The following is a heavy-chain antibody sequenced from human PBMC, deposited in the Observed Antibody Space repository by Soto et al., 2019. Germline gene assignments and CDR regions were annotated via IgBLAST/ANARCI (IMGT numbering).Heavy chain of an antibody. CDR2: IYYSGST. Sequence: LQLQESGPGLVKPSETLSLTCTVSGGSITSSSYYWGWIRQPPGKGLERIGGIYYSGSTYYNRSRNSGVTKSVDTPKNQSSLKLTSVTAADTAVYFCARHNMVRGVVSAFDYWGQGTLVAVSS. D-gene: IGHD3-10*01. CDR3: ARHNMVRGVVSAFDY. V-gene: IGHV4-39*01. J-gene: IGHJ4*02. CDR1: GGSITSSSYY.